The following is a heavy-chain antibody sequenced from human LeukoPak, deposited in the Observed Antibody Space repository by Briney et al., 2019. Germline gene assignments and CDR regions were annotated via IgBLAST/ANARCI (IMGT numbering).Heavy chain of an antibody. CDR3: AKTISRITMIVVAPIDY. CDR2: ISGSGGST. CDR1: GFTFSSYA. J-gene: IGHJ4*02. Sequence: PGGSLRLSCAASGFTFSSYAMSWVRQAPGEGLGWVSAISGSGGSTYYADSVKGRFTISRDNSKNTLYLQMNSLRAEDTAVYYCAKTISRITMIVVAPIDYWGQGTLVTVSS. V-gene: IGHV3-23*01. D-gene: IGHD3-22*01.